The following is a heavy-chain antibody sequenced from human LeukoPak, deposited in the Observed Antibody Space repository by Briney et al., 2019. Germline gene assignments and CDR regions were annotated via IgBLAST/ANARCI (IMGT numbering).Heavy chain of an antibody. CDR3: ARANYYDSSGYWGYYFDY. Sequence: GGSLRLSCAASGFTLSNYWMSWVRQAPGKGLEWVANINQHGSENYYVDSVRGRFTIYRDNAQNSLYLQMNSLRAEDTAVYYCARANYYDSSGYWGYYFDYWGQGTLVTVSS. D-gene: IGHD3-22*01. J-gene: IGHJ4*02. CDR2: INQHGSEN. CDR1: GFTLSNYW. V-gene: IGHV3-7*04.